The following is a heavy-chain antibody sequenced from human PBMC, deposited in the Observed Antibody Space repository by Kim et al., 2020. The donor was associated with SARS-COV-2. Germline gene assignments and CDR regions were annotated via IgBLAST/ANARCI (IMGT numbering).Heavy chain of an antibody. Sequence: TYYNPSLKSRVTISVDTSKNQFSLKLSSVTAADTAVYYCARDKRVYGMDVWGQGTTVTVSS. CDR2: T. CDR3: ARDKRVYGMDV. V-gene: IGHV4-31*02. J-gene: IGHJ6*02.